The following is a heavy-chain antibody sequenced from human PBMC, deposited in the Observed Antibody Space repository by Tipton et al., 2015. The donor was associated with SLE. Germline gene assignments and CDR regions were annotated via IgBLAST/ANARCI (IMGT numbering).Heavy chain of an antibody. CDR3: ARGLTYYYGSGSSD. CDR2: IYYSGST. CDR1: GGSISSYY. V-gene: IGHV4-59*01. J-gene: IGHJ4*02. D-gene: IGHD3-10*01. Sequence: TLSLTCTVSGGSISSYYWSWIRQPPGKGLEWIGYIYYSGSTNYNPSLKSRVTISVDTSKNQLSLKLTSVTAADTAVYYCARGLTYYYGSGSSDWGQGTLVTVSS.